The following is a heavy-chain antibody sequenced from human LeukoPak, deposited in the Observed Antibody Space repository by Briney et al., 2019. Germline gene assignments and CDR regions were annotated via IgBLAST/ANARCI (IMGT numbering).Heavy chain of an antibody. CDR3: ARPLSGRYYPEFDY. V-gene: IGHV1-8*02. J-gene: IGHJ4*02. Sequence: GASVRVSCKASGYTFTGYDINWVRQATGQGLEWMGWMSPNSGNTGYAQKFQGRVTMTRNTSINTAYMELSSLISEDTAVYYCARPLSGRYYPEFDYWGQGTLVTVPS. CDR1: GYTFTGYD. CDR2: MSPNSGNT. D-gene: IGHD1-26*01.